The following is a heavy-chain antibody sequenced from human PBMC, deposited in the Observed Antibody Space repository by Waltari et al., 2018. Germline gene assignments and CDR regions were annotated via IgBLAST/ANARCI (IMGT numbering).Heavy chain of an antibody. CDR2: IIPMVGAA. CDR3: ARDSKMKGEWLRLHH. D-gene: IGHD3-3*01. Sequence: QVQLVQSGAEVKKPGSSLKVSCKASGGTFTNYSIHWVRQAPGLGLEGMGAIIPMVGAADYSQNLQGRVTITVDESTTTAYMELSSLSSEDTAVYYCARDSKMKGEWLRLHHWGQGTLVTVSS. J-gene: IGHJ5*02. V-gene: IGHV1-69*01. CDR1: GGTFTNYS.